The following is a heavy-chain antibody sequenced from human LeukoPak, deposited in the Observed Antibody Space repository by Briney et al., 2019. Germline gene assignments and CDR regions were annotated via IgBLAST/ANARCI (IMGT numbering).Heavy chain of an antibody. CDR2: IYYSGTT. J-gene: IGHJ4*02. D-gene: IGHD1-26*01. V-gene: IGHV4-59*01. CDR3: ARGIETSKRRGYDY. Sequence: PSETLSLTCTVSGGSISSYYWSWIRQPPGKGLEWIGHIYYSGTTNYNPSLKSQVTISVDTSKNQFSLKLSSVTAADTAVYYCARGIETSKRRGYDYWGQGTLVTVSS. CDR1: GGSISSYY.